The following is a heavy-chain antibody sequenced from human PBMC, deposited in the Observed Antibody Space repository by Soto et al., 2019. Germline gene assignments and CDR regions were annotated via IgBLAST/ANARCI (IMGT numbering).Heavy chain of an antibody. J-gene: IGHJ6*02. V-gene: IGHV4-39*01. CDR3: ARLVFHCLRGSCDDYSFYGLDV. Sequence: PSETLSLTCTVSGGSISSTDHYWGWVRQPPGKGLEWLGSIYFAGSTFHNPALKSRATISVDTSRNQLSLRLTTVTASDTAVYYCARLVFHCLRGSCDDYSFYGLDVWGQGTTVTVS. CDR2: IYFAGST. D-gene: IGHD2-15*01. CDR1: GGSISSTDHY.